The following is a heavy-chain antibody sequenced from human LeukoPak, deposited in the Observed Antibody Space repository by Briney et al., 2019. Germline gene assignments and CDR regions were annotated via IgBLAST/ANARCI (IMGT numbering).Heavy chain of an antibody. V-gene: IGHV4-39*07. J-gene: IGHJ4*02. CDR2: IYYSGST. CDR1: GGSISSSSYY. D-gene: IGHD3-22*01. Sequence: SETLSLTCTVSGGSISSSSYYWGWIHQPPGKGLEWIGSIYYSGSTYYNPSLKSRVTISVDTSKNQFSLKLSSVTAADTAVYYCARDGSPYYYDSSGYFDYWGQGTLVTVSS. CDR3: ARDGSPYYYDSSGYFDY.